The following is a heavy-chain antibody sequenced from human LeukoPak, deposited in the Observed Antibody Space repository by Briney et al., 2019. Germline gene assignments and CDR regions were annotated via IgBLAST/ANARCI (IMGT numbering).Heavy chain of an antibody. CDR2: IYTSGST. V-gene: IGHV4-4*07. CDR3: ARISLWFGELSPFDAFDI. J-gene: IGHJ3*02. Sequence: SETLSLTCTVSGGSISSYYWSWIRQPAGKGLEWIGRIYTSGSTNYNPSLKSRVTMSVDTSKNQSSLKLSSVTAADTAVYYCARISLWFGELSPFDAFDIWGQGTMVTVSS. CDR1: GGSISSYY. D-gene: IGHD3-10*01.